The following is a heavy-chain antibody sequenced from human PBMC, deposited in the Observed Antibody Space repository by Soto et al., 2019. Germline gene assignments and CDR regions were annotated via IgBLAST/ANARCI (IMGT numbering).Heavy chain of an antibody. CDR1: GGSISSGGYY. D-gene: IGHD6-13*01. CDR3: ARGTYSSSWKNYFDY. J-gene: IGHJ4*02. CDR2: IYNSGST. Sequence: SETLSLTCAVSGGSISSGGYYWSWIRQHPGKGLEWIGYIYNSGSTYYNPSLKSRVTISVDTSKNQFSLKLSSVTAADTAVYYCARGTYSSSWKNYFDYWGQGTLVTVSS. V-gene: IGHV4-31*11.